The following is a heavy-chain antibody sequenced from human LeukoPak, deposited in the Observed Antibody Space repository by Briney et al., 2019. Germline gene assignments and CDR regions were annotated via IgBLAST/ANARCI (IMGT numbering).Heavy chain of an antibody. CDR2: INPNSGGT. Sequence: GASVNVSCKASGYTFTGYYLHWVRQAPAQGHGWMGWINPNSGGTNYAQKFQGRVTITRDTSISTAYMELSRLRSDDTAVYYCARGGISGTVTTSVPGGMDVWGQGTTVTVSS. D-gene: IGHD4-11*01. V-gene: IGHV1-2*02. CDR3: ARGGISGTVTTSVPGGMDV. J-gene: IGHJ6*02. CDR1: GYTFTGYY.